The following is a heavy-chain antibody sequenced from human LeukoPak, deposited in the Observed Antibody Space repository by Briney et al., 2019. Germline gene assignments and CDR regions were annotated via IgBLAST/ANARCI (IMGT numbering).Heavy chain of an antibody. J-gene: IGHJ4*02. V-gene: IGHV3-66*02. CDR1: GFTVSRNY. Sequence: GGSLRLSCAASGFTVSRNYMSWVRQAPGKGLEGVSVIYSGGSTYYADSVKGRFTISRDNSKNTLYLQMNSLRAEDTAVYYCARDKSGEWELLIDYWGQGTLVTVSS. CDR3: ARDKSGEWELLIDY. CDR2: IYSGGST. D-gene: IGHD1-26*01.